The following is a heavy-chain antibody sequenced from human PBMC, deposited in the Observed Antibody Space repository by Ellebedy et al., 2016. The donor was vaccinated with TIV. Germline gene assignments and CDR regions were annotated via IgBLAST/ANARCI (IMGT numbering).Heavy chain of an antibody. J-gene: IGHJ6*02. Sequence: GGSLRLFCAASGFTFSSYWMSWVRQAPGKGLEWIAYITSGSDFIKYADSVKGRFTISRDNAKNSLYLQINSMRAEDTAVYYCARVPSSGYYRGHYYYGMDVWGQGTTVTVSS. D-gene: IGHD3-22*01. CDR3: ARVPSSGYYRGHYYYGMDV. CDR2: ITSGSDFI. V-gene: IGHV3-21*05. CDR1: GFTFSSYW.